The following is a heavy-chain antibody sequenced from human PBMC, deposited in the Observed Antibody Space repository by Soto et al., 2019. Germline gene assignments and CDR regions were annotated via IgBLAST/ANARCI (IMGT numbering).Heavy chain of an antibody. D-gene: IGHD4-17*01. CDR3: ARDNGDHFPMGYFDY. V-gene: IGHV3-48*01. CDR1: GFTFSSYS. Sequence: GGSLRLSCAASGFTFSSYSMNWVRQAPGKGLEWVSYISSSSSTIYYADSVKGRFTISRDNAKNSLYLQMNSLRAEDTAVYYCARDNGDHFPMGYFDYWGQGTLVTVSS. CDR2: ISSSSSTI. J-gene: IGHJ4*02.